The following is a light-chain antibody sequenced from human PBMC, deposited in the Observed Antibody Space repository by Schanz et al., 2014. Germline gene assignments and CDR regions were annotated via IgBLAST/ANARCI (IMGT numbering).Light chain of an antibody. V-gene: IGKV3-11*01. CDR2: DAS. CDR1: QSISSY. J-gene: IGKJ4*01. Sequence: EIVLTQSPATLSLFPGERATLSCRASQSISSYLAWYQQKPGQAPRLLIYDASNRATGIPARFSGSGSGTDFTLTISSLEPEDFAVYYCQQGSTWPITFGGGTKVEIK. CDR3: QQGSTWPIT.